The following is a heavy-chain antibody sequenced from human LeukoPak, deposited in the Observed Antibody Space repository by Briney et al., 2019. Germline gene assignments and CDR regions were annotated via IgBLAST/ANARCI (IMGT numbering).Heavy chain of an antibody. CDR3: ARQLGYCSDGSCYFDF. D-gene: IGHD2-15*01. CDR1: GFTFSNYV. J-gene: IGHJ4*02. V-gene: IGHV3-23*01. Sequence: GGSLRLSCAASGFTFSNYVMSWVRQAPGRGLEWLSAISGSGTSTYNADSVKGRFTISRDISKNTLHLQINSLRAEDTAVYYCARQLGYCSDGSCYFDFWGQGTLVTVSS. CDR2: ISGSGTST.